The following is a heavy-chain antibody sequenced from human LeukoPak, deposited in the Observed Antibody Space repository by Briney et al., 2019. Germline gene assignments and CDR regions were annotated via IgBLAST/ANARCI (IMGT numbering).Heavy chain of an antibody. J-gene: IGHJ4*02. D-gene: IGHD2-15*01. Sequence: GGSLRLSCAASGFTFSSYWMHWVRQAPGKELAWVSRINSDGSSTDYADSVKGRFTISRDNAKNTLYLQMNSLRAEDTAVYYCARVLAVAASSILRSWGQGTLVTVSS. CDR1: GFTFSSYW. CDR2: INSDGSST. V-gene: IGHV3-74*01. CDR3: ARVLAVAASSILRS.